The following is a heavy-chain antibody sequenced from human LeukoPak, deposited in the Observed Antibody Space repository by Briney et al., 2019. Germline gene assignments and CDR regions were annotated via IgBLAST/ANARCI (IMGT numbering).Heavy chain of an antibody. D-gene: IGHD6-13*01. J-gene: IGHJ4*02. CDR1: GFTFDDYA. Sequence: GRSLRLSCAASGFTFDDYAMHWVRQAPGKGLEWVSGISWNSGSIGYADSVKGRFTISRDNAKNSLYLQMNSLRAEDTALYYCAKGTGYSSSWYTPFDYWGQGTPVTVSS. V-gene: IGHV3-9*01. CDR3: AKGTGYSSSWYTPFDY. CDR2: ISWNSGSI.